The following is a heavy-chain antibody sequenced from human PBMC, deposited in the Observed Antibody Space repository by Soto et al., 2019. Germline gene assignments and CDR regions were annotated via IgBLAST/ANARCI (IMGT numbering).Heavy chain of an antibody. CDR2: ISSSGST. J-gene: IGHJ5*02. D-gene: IGHD2-21*02. Sequence: SETLSLTCTVSGDSIGGVGYWSWIRQFPGRGLEWIGCISSSGSTYYNPALNNRISLSLDTSQNQSSLKLLSVTAADTAIYYCARSGVTGIVIPSRWFDPRGQGTLVTVSS. V-gene: IGHV4-31*03. CDR1: GDSIGGVGY. CDR3: ARSGVTGIVIPSRWFDP.